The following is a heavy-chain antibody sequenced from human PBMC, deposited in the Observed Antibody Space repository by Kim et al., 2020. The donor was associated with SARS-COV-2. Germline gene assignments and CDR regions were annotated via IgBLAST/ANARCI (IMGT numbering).Heavy chain of an antibody. Sequence: GGSLRLSCAASGFSFNNRWLHWVRQSPGKGLLWVARIGPDGSDTVYADSVKGRFAISRDNARNTLFLQMNSLRVEDTAIYFCARDREDPIGSYHPLFD. CDR3: ARDREDPIGSYHPLFD. J-gene: IGHJ4*01. CDR1: GFSFNNRW. CDR2: IGPDGSDT. V-gene: IGHV3-74*01. D-gene: IGHD3-3*01.